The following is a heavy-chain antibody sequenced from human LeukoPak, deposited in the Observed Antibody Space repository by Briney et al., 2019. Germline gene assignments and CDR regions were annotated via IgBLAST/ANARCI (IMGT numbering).Heavy chain of an antibody. CDR2: ISWNSGSI. V-gene: IGHV3-9*01. CDR3: AKDGLPYYYDSSCXGAFDI. CDR1: GITFDDYA. D-gene: IGHD3-22*01. Sequence: PGRSLRLSCAASGITFDDYAMHWVRQAPGEGLEWVSGISWNSGSIAYADSVKGRFTISRANAKNSLYLQMNRLRAEDTALYYCAKDGLPYYYDSSCXGAFDI. J-gene: IGHJ3*02.